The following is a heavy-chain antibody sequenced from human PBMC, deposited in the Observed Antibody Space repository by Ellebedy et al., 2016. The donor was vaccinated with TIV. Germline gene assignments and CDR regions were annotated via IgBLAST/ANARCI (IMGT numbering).Heavy chain of an antibody. V-gene: IGHV3-23*01. D-gene: IGHD1-26*01. J-gene: IGHJ4*02. CDR1: GFTFSSYA. Sequence: GESLKISCAASGFTFSSYAMSWVRQAPGKGLEWVSAISGSGGSTYYADSVKGRFTISRDNSKNTLYLQMNSLRAEDTAVYYCAKGGWELSPFDYWGQGTVVTVSS. CDR2: ISGSGGST. CDR3: AKGGWELSPFDY.